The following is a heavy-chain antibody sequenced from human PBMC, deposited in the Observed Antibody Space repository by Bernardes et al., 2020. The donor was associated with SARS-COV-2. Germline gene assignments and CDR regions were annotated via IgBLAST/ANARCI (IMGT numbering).Heavy chain of an antibody. CDR2: INPNSGGT. V-gene: IGHV1-2*02. CDR3: ATRHPRLHYYYGMDV. CDR1: GYTFTGYY. J-gene: IGHJ6*02. Sequence: ASVKVSCKASGYTFTGYYMHWVRQAPGQGLEWMGWINPNSGGTNYAQKFQGRVTMTRDTSISTAYMELSRLRSDDTAVYYCATRHPRLHYYYGMDVWGQGTTVTVSS.